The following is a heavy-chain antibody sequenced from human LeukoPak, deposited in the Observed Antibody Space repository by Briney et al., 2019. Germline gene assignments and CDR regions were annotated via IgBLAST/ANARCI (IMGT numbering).Heavy chain of an antibody. CDR3: ARDVRSYYYGSGSYPIFDY. CDR2: INPNSGGT. CDR1: GYTFTGYY. D-gene: IGHD3-10*01. V-gene: IGHV1-2*02. Sequence: GASVKVSCKASGYTFTGYYMHWVRQAPGQGLEWMGWINPNSGGTNYAQKFQGRVTMTRDTSISTAYMELSRLRSDDTAVYYCARDVRSYYYGSGSYPIFDYWGRGTLVTVSS. J-gene: IGHJ4*02.